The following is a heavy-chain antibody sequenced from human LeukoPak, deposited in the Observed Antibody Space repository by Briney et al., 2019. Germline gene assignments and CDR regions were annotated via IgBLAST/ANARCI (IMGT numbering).Heavy chain of an antibody. CDR2: ISGSGGST. CDR1: GFSSYA. V-gene: IGHV3-23*01. CDR3: AKVAPAGCYFDY. J-gene: IGHJ4*02. Sequence: PGGSLRLSCAASGFSSYAMSWVRQAPGKGLEWVSAISGSGGSTYYADSVKGRFTISRDNSKNTLYLQMNSLRAEDTAVYYCAKVAPAGCYFDYWGQGTLVTVSS. D-gene: IGHD6-13*01.